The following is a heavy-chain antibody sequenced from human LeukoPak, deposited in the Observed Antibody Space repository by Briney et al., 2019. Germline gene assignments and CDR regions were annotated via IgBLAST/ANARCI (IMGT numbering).Heavy chain of an antibody. CDR3: ARGYSSSSEPFDY. CDR2: IYYSGST. V-gene: IGHV4-59*01. D-gene: IGHD6-6*01. J-gene: IGHJ4*02. Sequence: TSETLSLTCTVSGGPISSYYWSWIRQPPGKGLEWIGYIYYSGSTNYNPSLKSRVTISVDTSKNQFSLKLSSVTAADTAVYYCARGYSSSSEPFDYWGQGTLVTVSS. CDR1: GGPISSYY.